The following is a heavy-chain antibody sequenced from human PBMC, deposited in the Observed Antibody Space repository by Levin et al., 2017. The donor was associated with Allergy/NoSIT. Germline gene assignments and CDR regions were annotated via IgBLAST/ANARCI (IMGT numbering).Heavy chain of an antibody. V-gene: IGHV3-33*01. CDR3: AGGPLMDDYYYYYMDV. D-gene: IGHD3-10*01. CDR1: GFTFSSYG. Sequence: PGGSLRLSCAASGFTFSSYGMHWVRQAPGKGLEWVALIYFDGSRKGYADSVKGRFTISRDNSKNTLYLQMNSLSAEDTAVYYCAGGPLMDDYYYYYMDVWGKGTTVTVSS. J-gene: IGHJ6*03. CDR2: IYFDGSRK.